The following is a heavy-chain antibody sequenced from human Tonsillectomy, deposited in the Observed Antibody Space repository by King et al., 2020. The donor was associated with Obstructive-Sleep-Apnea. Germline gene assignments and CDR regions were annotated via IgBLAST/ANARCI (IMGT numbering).Heavy chain of an antibody. J-gene: IGHJ6*02. CDR1: GFTFSSYW. V-gene: IGHV3-7*01. Sequence: VQLVESGGGLVQPGGSLRLSCAASGFTFSSYWMSWVRQAPGKGLEWGANIKQDGREKYYFDFVKGRFTISRDKAKNSLYLQMNSLRAEDTAVYYCARTMVRGVMSYYYYGMDVWGQGTTVTVSS. CDR2: IKQDGREK. D-gene: IGHD3-10*01. CDR3: ARTMVRGVMSYYYYGMDV.